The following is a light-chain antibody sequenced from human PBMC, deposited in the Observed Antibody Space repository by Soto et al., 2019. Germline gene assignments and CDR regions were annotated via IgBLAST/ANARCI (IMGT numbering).Light chain of an antibody. CDR2: DVS. V-gene: IGKV1-5*01. Sequence: DIQMTQSPSTLSASVGDRVTITCRASQSISRSLAWYQHQPGKAPKLLIYDVSSLESGVPSRFSGFGSGTEFTLYINNLQTDDFGTYYCQQFYMGWTFGQGTKVDLK. CDR1: QSISRS. CDR3: QQFYMGWT. J-gene: IGKJ1*01.